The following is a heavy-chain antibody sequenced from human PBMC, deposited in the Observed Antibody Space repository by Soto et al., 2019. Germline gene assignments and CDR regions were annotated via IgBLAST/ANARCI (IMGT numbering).Heavy chain of an antibody. CDR1: GFTFSSYW. J-gene: IGHJ4*02. CDR2: INSDGSST. V-gene: IGHV3-74*01. Sequence: LRLSCAASGFTFSSYWMHWVRQAPGKGLVWVSRINSDGSSTSYADSVKGRFTISRDNAKNTLYLQMNSLRAEDTAVYYCARVYCSGGGCYHIDYWGQGTLVTVSS. D-gene: IGHD2-15*01. CDR3: ARVYCSGGGCYHIDY.